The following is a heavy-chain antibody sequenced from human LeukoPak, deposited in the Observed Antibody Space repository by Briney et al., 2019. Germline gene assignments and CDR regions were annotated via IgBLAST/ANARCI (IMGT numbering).Heavy chain of an antibody. D-gene: IGHD3-10*01. J-gene: IGHJ4*02. CDR3: AKSLEGGELLPDTFDY. Sequence: GGSLRLSCAASGFTFSSYAMHWVRQAPGKGLEYVSAISSNGGSTYYANSVKGRFTISRDNSKNSLYLQMNSLRAEDTALYYCAKSLEGGELLPDTFDYWGQGTLVTVSS. CDR1: GFTFSSYA. CDR2: ISSNGGST. V-gene: IGHV3-64*01.